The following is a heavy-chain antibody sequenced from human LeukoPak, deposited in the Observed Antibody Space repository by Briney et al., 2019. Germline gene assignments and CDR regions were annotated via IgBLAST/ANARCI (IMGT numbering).Heavy chain of an antibody. D-gene: IGHD3-10*01. J-gene: IGHJ4*02. CDR1: GFTFSSYS. V-gene: IGHV3-21*01. Sequence: GGSLRLSCAASGFTFSSYSMNWVRQAPGKGLEWVSSISSSSSYIYYADSVKGRFTISRDNAKNSLYLQMNSLRAEDTAVYYCAQITMVRGVTSSSDYWGQGTLVTVSS. CDR3: AQITMVRGVTSSSDY. CDR2: ISSSSSYI.